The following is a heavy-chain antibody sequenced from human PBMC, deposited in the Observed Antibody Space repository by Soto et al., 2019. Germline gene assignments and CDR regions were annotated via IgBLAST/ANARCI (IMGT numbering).Heavy chain of an antibody. CDR3: ARMATISRRMTDFDY. J-gene: IGHJ4*02. CDR1: GGSVSSGSYY. Sequence: SETLSLTCTVSGGSVSSGSYYWSWIRQPPGKGLECIGYIYYSGSTNYNPSLKSRVTISVDTSKNQFSLKLSSVTAADTAVYYCARMATISRRMTDFDYWGQGTLVTVSS. V-gene: IGHV4-61*01. D-gene: IGHD5-12*01. CDR2: IYYSGST.